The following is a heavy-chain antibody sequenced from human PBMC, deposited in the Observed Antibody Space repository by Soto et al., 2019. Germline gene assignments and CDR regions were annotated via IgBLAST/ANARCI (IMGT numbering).Heavy chain of an antibody. CDR2: IWYDGSNK. CDR3: ARDLTYYYDSSGPGYYYYGMDV. CDR1: GFTFSSYG. D-gene: IGHD3-22*01. Sequence: LRLSCAASGFTFSSYGMHWVRQAPGKGLEWVAVIWYDGSNKYYADSVKGRFTISRDNSKNTLYLQMNSLRAEDTAVYYCARDLTYYYDSSGPGYYYYGMDVWGQGTTVTVSS. V-gene: IGHV3-33*01. J-gene: IGHJ6*02.